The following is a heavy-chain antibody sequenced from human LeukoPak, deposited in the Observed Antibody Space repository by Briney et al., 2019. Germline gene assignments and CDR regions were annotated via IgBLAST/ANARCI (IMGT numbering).Heavy chain of an antibody. D-gene: IGHD6-13*01. CDR1: GGSISSSSYY. CDR2: INHSGST. CDR3: ARVSRQQLDRWDFDY. Sequence: SETLSLTCTVSGGSISSSSYYWSWIRQPPGKGLEWIGEINHSGSTNYNPSLKSRVTISVDTSKNQFSLKLSSVTAADTAVYYCARVSRQQLDRWDFDYWGQGTLVTVSS. V-gene: IGHV4-39*07. J-gene: IGHJ4*02.